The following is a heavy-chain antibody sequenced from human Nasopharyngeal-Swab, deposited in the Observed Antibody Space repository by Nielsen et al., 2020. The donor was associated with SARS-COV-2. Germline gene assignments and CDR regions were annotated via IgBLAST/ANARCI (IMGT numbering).Heavy chain of an antibody. V-gene: IGHV5-51*01. D-gene: IGHD1-26*01. CDR2: IYPGDSDT. CDR1: GYSFTSYR. CDR3: ARTVYSGSYYQNDAFDI. Sequence: GGSLRLSCKGSGYSFTSYRIGWVRQMPGKGLEWMGIIYPGDSDTRYSPSFQGQVTISADKSISTAYLQWSSLKASDTAMYYCARTVYSGSYYQNDAFDIWGQGTMVTVSS. J-gene: IGHJ3*02.